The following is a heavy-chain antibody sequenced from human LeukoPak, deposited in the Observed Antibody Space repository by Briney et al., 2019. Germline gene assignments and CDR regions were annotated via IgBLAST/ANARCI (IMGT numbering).Heavy chain of an antibody. J-gene: IGHJ4*02. CDR1: GFTFSIYT. D-gene: IGHD6-25*01. Sequence: GGSLRLSCVASGFTFSIYTMSWVRQAPGKGLEWVSSITSSSSSMYSADFAKGRFSISRDNSENTLHLQMYSLGAEDTAVYYCAKFFAPSGGASGWTWTIDNWGQGTLVIVSS. CDR2: ITSSSSSM. CDR3: AKFFAPSGGASGWTWTIDN. V-gene: IGHV3-21*04.